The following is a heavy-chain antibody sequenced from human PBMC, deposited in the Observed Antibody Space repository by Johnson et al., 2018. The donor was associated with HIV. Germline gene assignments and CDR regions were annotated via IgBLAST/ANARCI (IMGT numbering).Heavy chain of an antibody. CDR3: ARDKAIWFDDAFDI. D-gene: IGHD3-10*01. V-gene: IGHV3-30*04. J-gene: IGHJ3*02. CDR2: ISYDGSNK. Sequence: QVQLVESGGGVVQPGRSLRLSCAASGFTFSSYAMHWVRQAPGKGLEWVAVISYDGSNKYYADSVKGRFTISRDNSKNTLYLQMNSRKVEDTAVYYCARDKAIWFDDAFDIWGQGTMVTVSS. CDR1: GFTFSSYA.